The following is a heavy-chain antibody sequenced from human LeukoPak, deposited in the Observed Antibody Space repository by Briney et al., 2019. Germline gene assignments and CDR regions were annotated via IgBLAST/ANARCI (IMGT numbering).Heavy chain of an antibody. J-gene: IGHJ3*02. CDR3: ATIKKRIAEADDMNDAFDI. CDR2: LYYNGST. D-gene: IGHD6-19*01. V-gene: IGHV4-59*12. Sequence: PSETLSLTCTVSGGSISNYYWNWIRQPPGKGLEWIGYLYYNGSTNCNPSLKSRVTISVDTSKNQFSLKLSSVTAADTAVYYCATIKKRIAEADDMNDAFDIWGQGTMVTVSS. CDR1: GGSISNYY.